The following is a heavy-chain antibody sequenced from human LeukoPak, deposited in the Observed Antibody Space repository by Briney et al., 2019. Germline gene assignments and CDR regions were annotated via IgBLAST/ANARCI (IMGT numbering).Heavy chain of an antibody. V-gene: IGHV3-74*01. Sequence: GGALRLSCAASGFTFSNYAMYWVRQAPGKGLVWVSRISSDGSSIIYADSVKGRFTISRDIAKNTLYLQMNSLRAEDTAVYYCARAQMGAPTDYWGQGTLVTVSS. CDR3: ARAQMGAPTDY. D-gene: IGHD1-26*01. CDR1: GFTFSNYA. J-gene: IGHJ4*02. CDR2: ISSDGSSI.